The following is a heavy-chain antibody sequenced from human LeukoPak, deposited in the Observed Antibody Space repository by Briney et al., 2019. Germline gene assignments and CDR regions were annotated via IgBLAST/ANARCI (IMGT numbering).Heavy chain of an antibody. CDR2: IYYSGST. D-gene: IGHD3-22*01. Sequence: SETLSLTCTVSGGSISSYYWSWIRQPPGKGLEWIGYIYYSGSTNYNPSLKSRVTISVDTSKNQFSLKLSSVTAADAAVYYCASLYYYDSSGYFTRDAFDIWGQGTMVTVSS. CDR1: GGSISSYY. CDR3: ASLYYYDSSGYFTRDAFDI. V-gene: IGHV4-59*01. J-gene: IGHJ3*02.